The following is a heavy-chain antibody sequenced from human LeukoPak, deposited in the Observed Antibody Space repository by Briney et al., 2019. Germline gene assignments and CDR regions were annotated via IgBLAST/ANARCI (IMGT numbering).Heavy chain of an antibody. CDR2: INPNSGGT. V-gene: IGHV1-2*02. CDR3: CSGGSRNHDY. D-gene: IGHD2-15*01. CDR1: GDTFTSYD. Sequence: GASVKVSCKASGDTFTSYDLNRVRQATGQGLEWMGWINPNSGGTNYAQKFQGRVTMTRDTSISTAYMELSRLRSDDTAVYYCCSGGSRNHDYWGQGTLVTVSS. J-gene: IGHJ4*02.